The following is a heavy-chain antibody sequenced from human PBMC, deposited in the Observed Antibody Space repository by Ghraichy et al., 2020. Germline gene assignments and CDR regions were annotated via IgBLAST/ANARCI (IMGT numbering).Heavy chain of an antibody. CDR1: GGTFSSYA. CDR3: AKYCSSTSCYPGFDP. V-gene: IGHV1-69*13. J-gene: IGHJ5*02. Sequence: SSVKVSCKASGGTFSSYAISWVRQAPGQGLEWMGGIIPIFGTANYAQKFQGRVTITADESTSTAYMELSSLRSEDTAVYYCAKYCSSTSCYPGFDPWGQGTLVTVSS. CDR2: IIPIFGTA. D-gene: IGHD2-2*01.